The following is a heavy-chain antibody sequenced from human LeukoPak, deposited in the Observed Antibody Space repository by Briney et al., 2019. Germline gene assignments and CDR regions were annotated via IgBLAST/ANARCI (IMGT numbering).Heavy chain of an antibody. CDR1: GYTFTSYG. J-gene: IGHJ4*02. D-gene: IGHD3-22*01. CDR2: ISAYNGNT. Sequence: GASVKVSCKASGYTFTSYGISWVRQAPGQGLEWMGWISAYNGNTNYAQKLQGRVTMTTDTSTSTAYMELRSLRSDDTAVYYCARGYCYDSSGYAGLDYWGQGTLVTVSS. CDR3: ARGYCYDSSGYAGLDY. V-gene: IGHV1-18*01.